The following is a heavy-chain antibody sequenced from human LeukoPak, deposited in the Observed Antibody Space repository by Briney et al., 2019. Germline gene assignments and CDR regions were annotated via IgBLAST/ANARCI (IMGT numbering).Heavy chain of an antibody. J-gene: IGHJ4*02. CDR1: GYSFTSYW. CDR3: ARAEGSGYSYGYYYFDY. D-gene: IGHD5-18*01. CDR2: IYPGDSDT. Sequence: GESLKISCKGSGYSFTSYWIGWVRQMPGKGLEWMGIIYPGDSDTRYSPSFQGRVTISADKSISTAYLQWSSLKASDTAMYYCARAEGSGYSYGYYYFDYWGQGTLVTVSS. V-gene: IGHV5-51*01.